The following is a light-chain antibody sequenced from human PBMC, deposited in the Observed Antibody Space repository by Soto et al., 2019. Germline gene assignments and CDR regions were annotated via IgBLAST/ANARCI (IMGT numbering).Light chain of an antibody. V-gene: IGKV1-9*01. CDR2: GAS. CDR1: QGTSSY. Sequence: DIQLTQSPSFLSASVGDRVTITCRASQGTSSYLAWFQQKPGRAPKLLIYGASTLQSGVPARFSGSGSGTDFTLTISNLQPEDFATYYCQQLLSYPITFGQGTRLEIK. J-gene: IGKJ5*01. CDR3: QQLLSYPIT.